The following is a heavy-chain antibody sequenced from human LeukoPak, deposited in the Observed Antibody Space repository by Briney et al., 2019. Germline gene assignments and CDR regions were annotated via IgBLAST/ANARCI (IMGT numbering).Heavy chain of an antibody. D-gene: IGHD6-13*01. CDR1: GYTFTGYG. Sequence: ASVKVSCKASGYTFTGYGISWVRQAPGQGLEWMGWISAYNGNTNYAQKLQGRVTMTTDTSTSTAYMELRSLRSDDTAVYYCARALVAAAGMSFGYWGQGTLVTVSS. J-gene: IGHJ4*02. CDR3: ARALVAAAGMSFGY. CDR2: ISAYNGNT. V-gene: IGHV1-18*01.